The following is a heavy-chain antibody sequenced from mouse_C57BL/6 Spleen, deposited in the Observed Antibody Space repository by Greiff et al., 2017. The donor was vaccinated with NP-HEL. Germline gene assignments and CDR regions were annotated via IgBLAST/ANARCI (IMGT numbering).Heavy chain of an antibody. CDR1: GYAFTNYL. CDR2: INPGSGGT. V-gene: IGHV1-54*01. CDR3: ARWDGRDYYARDY. J-gene: IGHJ4*01. D-gene: IGHD1-1*01. Sequence: VQLQQSGAELVRPGTSVKVSCKASGYAFTNYLIEWVKQRPGQGLEWIGVINPGSGGTNYNEKFKGKATLTADKSSSTAYMQLSSLTSEDSAVYFGARWDGRDYYARDYWGKGTSVTVSS.